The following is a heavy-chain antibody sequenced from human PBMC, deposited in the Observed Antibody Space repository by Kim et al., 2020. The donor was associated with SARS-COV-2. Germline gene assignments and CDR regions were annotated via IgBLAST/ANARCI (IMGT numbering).Heavy chain of an antibody. D-gene: IGHD2-15*01. Sequence: SVKVSFKASGYTFTSYYMHWVRQAPGQGLEWMGIINPSGGITSYAQKFQGRVTMTRDTSTSTVYMELSSLRSEDTAVYYCARDFCSGGSCYYYYYYYYMDVWGKGTTVTVSS. CDR2: INPSGGIT. V-gene: IGHV1-46*01. CDR1: GYTFTSYY. J-gene: IGHJ6*03. CDR3: ARDFCSGGSCYYYYYYYYMDV.